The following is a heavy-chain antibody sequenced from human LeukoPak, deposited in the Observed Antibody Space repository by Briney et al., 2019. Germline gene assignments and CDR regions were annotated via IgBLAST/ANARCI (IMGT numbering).Heavy chain of an antibody. D-gene: IGHD3-3*01. CDR1: GLTFSSYW. CDR3: TRDFDFSSAI. CDR2: ISPDGSTT. J-gene: IGHJ4*02. Sequence: GRSLRLSCAPSGLTFSSYWMHWVRHAPGKGLVWVSRISPDGSTTGHADSVKGRFTTSRDNAKNTLFLQMNSLRAEDTAVYYCTRDFDFSSAIWGQGTLVTVSS. V-gene: IGHV3-74*01.